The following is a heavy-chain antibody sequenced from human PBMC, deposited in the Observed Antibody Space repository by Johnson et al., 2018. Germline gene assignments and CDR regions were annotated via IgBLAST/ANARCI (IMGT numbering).Heavy chain of an antibody. CDR3: AREPEPYCSGGSCYGMDV. CDR1: GFTFGDYA. CDR2: ISGSGGST. Sequence: EVQLVETGGGLVQPGRSLRLSCTASGFTFGDYAMSWFRQAPGEGLEWVSAISGSGGSTYYADSVKGRFTISRDNSKNTRYLQMNSLRAEDTALYHCAREPEPYCSGGSCYGMDVWGQGTTVTGSS. J-gene: IGHJ6*02. V-gene: IGHV3-23*04. D-gene: IGHD2-15*01.